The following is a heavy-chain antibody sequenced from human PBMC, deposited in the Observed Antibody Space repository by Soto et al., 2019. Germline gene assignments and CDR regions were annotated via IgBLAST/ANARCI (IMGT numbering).Heavy chain of an antibody. D-gene: IGHD3-3*02. J-gene: IGHJ4*02. CDR3: ATQLVFLEDWGYFDY. V-gene: IGHV1-69*02. CDR2: IIPILGIA. CDR1: GGTFSSYT. Sequence: ASVKVSCKASGGTFSSYTISWVRQAPGQGLEWMGRIIPILGIANYAQKFQGRVTITADKSTSTAYMELSSLRSEDTAVYYCATQLVFLEDWGYFDYWGQGTLVTVSS.